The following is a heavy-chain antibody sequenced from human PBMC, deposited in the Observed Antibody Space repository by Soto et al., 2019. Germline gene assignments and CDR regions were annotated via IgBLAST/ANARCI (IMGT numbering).Heavy chain of an antibody. J-gene: IGHJ4*02. CDR1: GFSLTTRGVG. V-gene: IGHV2-5*02. Sequence: QITLKESGPTLVKPTQTLTLTCTFSGFSLTTRGVGVGWIRQPPGKALEWLALIYWDDDEGYSPSLKSRLTISKDTPKNHVGLTMTNMYPLDTATYYCAHRPRGYSYHFDYWGQGTLVTVSS. D-gene: IGHD5-18*01. CDR2: IYWDDDE. CDR3: AHRPRGYSYHFDY.